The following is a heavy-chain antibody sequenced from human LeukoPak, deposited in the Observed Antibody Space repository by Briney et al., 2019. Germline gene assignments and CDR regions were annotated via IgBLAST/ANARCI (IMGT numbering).Heavy chain of an antibody. CDR1: GYSISSGCY. D-gene: IGHD5-24*01. CDR3: ARGPPVEMATMGAFDI. V-gene: IGHV4-38-2*02. CDR2: IYHSGST. J-gene: IGHJ3*02. Sequence: SETLSLTCTVSGYSISSGCYWGWIRQPPGKGLEWIGSIYHSGSTYYNPSLKSRVTISVDTSKNQFSLKLSSVTAADTAVYYCARGPPVEMATMGAFDIWGQGTMVTVSS.